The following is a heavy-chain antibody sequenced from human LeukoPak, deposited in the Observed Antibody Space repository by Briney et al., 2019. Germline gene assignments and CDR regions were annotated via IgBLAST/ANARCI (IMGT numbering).Heavy chain of an antibody. J-gene: IGHJ1*01. V-gene: IGHV3-7*01. CDR2: IKQDGSEK. CDR1: GFTFSSYW. Sequence: GGSLRLSCAASGFTFSSYWMSWVRQAPGKGLGWVANIKQDGSEKYYVDSVKGRFTISRDNAKNSLYLQMNSLRAEDTALYYCARISGSSKKYFQHWGQGTLATVSS. CDR3: ARISGSSKKYFQH. D-gene: IGHD1-26*01.